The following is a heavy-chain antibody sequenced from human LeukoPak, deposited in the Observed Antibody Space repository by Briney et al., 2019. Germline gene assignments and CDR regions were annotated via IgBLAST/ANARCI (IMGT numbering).Heavy chain of an antibody. CDR3: ASGHKTNLNY. CDR2: ISASGEST. D-gene: IGHD6-25*01. Sequence: PGGSLRLSCAASGFTFSSYAMSWVRQAPGKGLEWVSSISASGESTYYADSVKGRFTISRDNAKNTLYLQMNTLRAEDTAVYYCASGHKTNLNYWGQGTLVTVSS. J-gene: IGHJ4*02. V-gene: IGHV3-23*01. CDR1: GFTFSSYA.